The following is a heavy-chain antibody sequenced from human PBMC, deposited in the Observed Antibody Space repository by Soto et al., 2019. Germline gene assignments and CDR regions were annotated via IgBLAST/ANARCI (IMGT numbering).Heavy chain of an antibody. V-gene: IGHV1-2*02. J-gene: IGHJ5*01. CDR2: INPNSGGT. CDR3: ARALPSSGHEGWFVS. Sequence: ASVKVSCKASGYTFTGYYMHWVRQAPGQGLEWMGWINPNSGGTNYAQKFQVRVTMTRDTSISTAYMELSRLRSDNTAVYFCARALPSSGHEGWFVSWGQGTLVTVSS. CDR1: GYTFTGYY. D-gene: IGHD5-12*01.